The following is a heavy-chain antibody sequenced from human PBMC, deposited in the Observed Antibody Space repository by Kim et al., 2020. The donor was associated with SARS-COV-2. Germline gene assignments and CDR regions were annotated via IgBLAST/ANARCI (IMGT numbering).Heavy chain of an antibody. CDR2: ISADGGTT. J-gene: IGHJ4*02. CDR3: AKLKAGIHFDY. D-gene: IGHD3-10*01. CDR1: EFTFSSYA. V-gene: IGHV3-23*01. Sequence: GGSLRLSCAASEFTFSSYAMTWVRQAPGKGLEWVSGISADGGTTYYGDSVKGRFTISRDNSKNTLYLQMNTLRAEDTAVYYCAKLKAGIHFDYWGQGTLVTVSS.